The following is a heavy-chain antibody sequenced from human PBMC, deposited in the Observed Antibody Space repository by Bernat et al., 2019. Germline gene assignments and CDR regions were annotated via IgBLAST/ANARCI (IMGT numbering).Heavy chain of an antibody. CDR2: ISGSGGST. CDR1: GFTFSSYA. V-gene: IGHV3-23*01. D-gene: IGHD3-22*01. J-gene: IGHJ4*02. CDR3: AKDLDSSGYFFDY. Sequence: EVQLLESGGGLVQPGGSLRLSCAASGFTFSSYAMSWVRQAPGKGLEWVSAISGSGGSTYYADSVKGRFTISRDNSKNTLCLQMNSLRAEDTAVYYWAKDLDSSGYFFDYWGQGTLVTVSS.